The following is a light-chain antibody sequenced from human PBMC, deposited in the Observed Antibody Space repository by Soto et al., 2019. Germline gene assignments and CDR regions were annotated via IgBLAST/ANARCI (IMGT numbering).Light chain of an antibody. V-gene: IGKV1-5*01. CDR3: QQHNSYSTWT. J-gene: IGKJ1*01. CDR1: QTISTW. CDR2: DAS. Sequence: DIQGTHSPRTRSASVGGGVTSTCRASQTISTWMAWYQQKPGKAPKLLVYDASTLQSGVAPRFSGSGSGTEFTLIISGLKPDDSATYYCQQHNSYSTWTGGHGTQGAIK.